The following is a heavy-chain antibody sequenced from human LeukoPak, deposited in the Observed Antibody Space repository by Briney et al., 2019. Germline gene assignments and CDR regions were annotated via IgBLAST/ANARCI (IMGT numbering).Heavy chain of an antibody. CDR1: GFTFSSYS. V-gene: IGHV3-21*01. Sequence: GGSLRLSCAASGFTFSSYSMTWVRQAPGKGLEWVSSISSSSSYIYYADSVKGRFTISRDNAKNSLYLQMNSLRAEDTAVYYCARAKVSPGHDAFDIWGQGTMVTVSS. J-gene: IGHJ3*02. CDR3: ARAKVSPGHDAFDI. D-gene: IGHD5/OR15-5a*01. CDR2: ISSSSSYI.